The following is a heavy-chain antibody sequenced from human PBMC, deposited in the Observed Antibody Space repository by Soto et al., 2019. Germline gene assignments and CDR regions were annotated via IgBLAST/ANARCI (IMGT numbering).Heavy chain of an antibody. Sequence: GESLKISCKGSGYSFTSYWIGWVRQMPGKGLEWLWIIYPGDSDTRYSPSFQGQVTISADKSISTAYLQWSSLKASDTAMYYCARSSVAGTYYYYYMDVWGKGTTVTVSS. CDR2: IYPGDSDT. V-gene: IGHV5-51*01. D-gene: IGHD6-19*01. CDR3: ARSSVAGTYYYYYMDV. J-gene: IGHJ6*03. CDR1: GYSFTSYW.